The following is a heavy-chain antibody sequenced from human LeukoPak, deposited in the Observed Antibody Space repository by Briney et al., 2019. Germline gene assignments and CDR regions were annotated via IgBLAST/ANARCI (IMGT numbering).Heavy chain of an antibody. Sequence: SQTLSLTCTVSGGSISSGGYYWSWIRQHPGKGPEWIGYIYYSGSTYYNPSLKSRVTISVDTSKNQFSLKLSSVTAADTAVYYCARDREYYDSSGFDYWGQGTLVTVSS. J-gene: IGHJ4*02. V-gene: IGHV4-31*03. CDR3: ARDREYYDSSGFDY. CDR2: IYYSGST. CDR1: GGSISSGGYY. D-gene: IGHD3-22*01.